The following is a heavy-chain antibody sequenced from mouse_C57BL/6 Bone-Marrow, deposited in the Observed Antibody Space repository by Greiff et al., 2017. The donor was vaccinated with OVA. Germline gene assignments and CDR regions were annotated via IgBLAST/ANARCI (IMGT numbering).Heavy chain of an antibody. CDR1: GYSFTGYY. V-gene: IGHV1-42*01. CDR2: INPSTGGT. CDR3: AIY. Sequence: EVMLVESGPELVKPGASVKISCKASGYSFTGYYMNWVKQSPEKSLEWIGEINPSTGGTTYNQKFKAKATLTVDKSSSTAYMQLKSLTSEDSAVYYCAIYWGEGTTRTVTS. J-gene: IGHJ2*01.